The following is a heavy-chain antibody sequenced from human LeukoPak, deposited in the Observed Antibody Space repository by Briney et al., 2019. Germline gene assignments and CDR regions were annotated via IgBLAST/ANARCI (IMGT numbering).Heavy chain of an antibody. J-gene: IGHJ3*02. CDR3: ATDSSGDPALDAFDI. Sequence: GASVKVSCKVSGYTLTELSMHWVRQAPGKGLEWMGGFDPEDGETIYAQKFQGRVTMTEDTSTDTAYVELSSLRSEDTAVYYCATDSSGDPALDAFDIWGQGTMVTVSS. CDR1: GYTLTELS. CDR2: FDPEDGET. D-gene: IGHD3-22*01. V-gene: IGHV1-24*01.